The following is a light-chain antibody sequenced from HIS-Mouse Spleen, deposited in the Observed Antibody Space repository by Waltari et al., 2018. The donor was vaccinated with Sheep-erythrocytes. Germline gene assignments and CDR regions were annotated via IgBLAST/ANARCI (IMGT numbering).Light chain of an antibody. CDR1: SSDVGGYNY. CDR2: EVS. J-gene: IGLJ3*02. V-gene: IGLV2-8*01. CDR3: SSYAGSNNWV. Sequence: QSALTQPPSASGSPGQSVTISCTGTSSDVGGYNYVSWYQQHPGKAPNLLIYEVSKRPSGGPARFSGSNTGTTASLTVSGLQAEDEADYYCSSYAGSNNWVFGGGTKLTVL.